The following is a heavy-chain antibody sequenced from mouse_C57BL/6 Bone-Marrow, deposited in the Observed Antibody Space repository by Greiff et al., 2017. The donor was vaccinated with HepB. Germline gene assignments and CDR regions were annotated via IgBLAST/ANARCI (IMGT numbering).Heavy chain of an antibody. CDR3: ARRPPYYYGSSGYYFDY. CDR2: IYPGDGDT. CDR1: GYAFSSSW. Sequence: QVQLQQSGPELVKPGASVKISCKASGYAFSSSWMNWVKQRPGKGLEWIGRIYPGDGDTNYNGKFKGKATLTADKSSSTAYMQLSSLTSDDSAVYFCARRPPYYYGSSGYYFDYWGQGTTLTVSS. D-gene: IGHD1-1*01. V-gene: IGHV1-82*01. J-gene: IGHJ2*01.